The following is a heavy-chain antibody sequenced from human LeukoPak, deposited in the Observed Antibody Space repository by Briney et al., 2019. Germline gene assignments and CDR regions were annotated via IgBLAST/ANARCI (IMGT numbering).Heavy chain of an antibody. D-gene: IGHD3-10*01. J-gene: IGHJ6*03. V-gene: IGHV4-59*01. CDR3: ARYYYGSGSSEYYYYYMDV. Sequence: PSETLSLTCTVSGGSISSYYWSWIRQPPGKGLEWIGYIYYSGSTNYNPSLKSRVTISVDTSKNQFSLKPSSVTAADTAVYYCARYYYGSGSSEYYYYYMDVWGKGTTVTVSS. CDR2: IYYSGST. CDR1: GGSISSYY.